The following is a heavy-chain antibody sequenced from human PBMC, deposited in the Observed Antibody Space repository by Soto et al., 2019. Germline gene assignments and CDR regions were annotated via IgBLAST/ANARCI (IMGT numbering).Heavy chain of an antibody. CDR1: GFTFAGYA. D-gene: IGHD3-3*01. V-gene: IGHV3-23*01. Sequence: EVQLLESGGGLVQPGGSLRLSCAASGFTFAGYAMNWVRQAPGRGLEWVAGILSDGGTKYYADPVKGRFTISRDNSKNILYLQMSSLRADDKYLYYCAKDFRPDGKYDLDYWGQGTPVVVSS. CDR3: AKDFRPDGKYDLDY. CDR2: ILSDGGTK. J-gene: IGHJ4*02.